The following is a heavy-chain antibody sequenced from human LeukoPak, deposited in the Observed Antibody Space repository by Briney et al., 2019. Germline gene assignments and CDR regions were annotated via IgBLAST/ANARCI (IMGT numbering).Heavy chain of an antibody. J-gene: IGHJ4*02. CDR1: GFTVSSNE. CDR3: ARRAGGYSHPYDY. D-gene: IGHD4-23*01. Sequence: GGSLRLSRAASGFTVSSNEMSWVRQAPGKGLEWVSSISGGSTYYADSRKGRFTISRDNSKNTLHLQMNSLRAEDTAVYYCARRAGGYSHPYDYWGQGILVTVSS. V-gene: IGHV3-38-3*01. CDR2: ISGGST.